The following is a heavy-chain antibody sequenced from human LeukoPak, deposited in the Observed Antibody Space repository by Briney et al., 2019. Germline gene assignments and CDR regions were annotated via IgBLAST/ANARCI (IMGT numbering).Heavy chain of an antibody. Sequence: AGGSLRLSCAASGFTFSYYDMSWVRQAPGKELEWVSTISGSAGTTYYADSVKGRFSVSRANSKNTLYLQMDSLRAEDTAVYYCAKRSSYSSSWIDYWGQGTLVTVSS. CDR2: ISGSAGTT. J-gene: IGHJ4*02. CDR1: GFTFSYYD. D-gene: IGHD6-13*01. CDR3: AKRSSYSSSWIDY. V-gene: IGHV3-23*01.